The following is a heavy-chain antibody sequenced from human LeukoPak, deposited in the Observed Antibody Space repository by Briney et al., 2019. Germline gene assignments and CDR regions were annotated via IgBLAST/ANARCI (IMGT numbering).Heavy chain of an antibody. J-gene: IGHJ3*02. CDR2: ISSSSRYI. Sequence: PGGSLRLSCAASGFTFSSYSMNWVRQAPGKGLEWVSSISSSSRYIYYADPVKGRFTISRDNAKNSLYLQMNSLRAEDTAVYYCARDISAAGTEDAFDIWGEGTMVTVSS. CDR3: ARDISAAGTEDAFDI. CDR1: GFTFSSYS. D-gene: IGHD1-1*01. V-gene: IGHV3-21*01.